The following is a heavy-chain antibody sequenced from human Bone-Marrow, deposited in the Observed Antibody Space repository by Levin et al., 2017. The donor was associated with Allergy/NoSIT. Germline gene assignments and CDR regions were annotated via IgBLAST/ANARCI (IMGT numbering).Heavy chain of an antibody. Sequence: GESLKISCKGSGYSFSSYWIGWVRQKPGKGLEWMGIIYAGDSDTSYSPSFQGQVTISVDKSVSTAYLQWSSLEASDTAMFYCARRRALGAFDVWGQGTMVTVSS. V-gene: IGHV5-51*01. CDR3: ARRRALGAFDV. CDR1: GYSFSSYW. CDR2: IYAGDSDT. D-gene: IGHD3-10*01. J-gene: IGHJ3*01.